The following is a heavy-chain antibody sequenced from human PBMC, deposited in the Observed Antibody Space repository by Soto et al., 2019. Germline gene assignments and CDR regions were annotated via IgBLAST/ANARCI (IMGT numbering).Heavy chain of an antibody. V-gene: IGHV1-2*02. CDR3: ARAREDSSGWFDY. D-gene: IGHD6-19*01. CDR2: INPKSGGT. Sequence: QVQLVQSGAEMKQPGASMKVSCKASGYIFSDNYIHWVRQAPGQGLEWMAWINPKSGGTNYARNFQGRVTLTRDTSISTAYMDLSRLTSDDTAVYYCARAREDSSGWFDYWGQGTLVTVSS. CDR1: GYIFSDNY. J-gene: IGHJ4*02.